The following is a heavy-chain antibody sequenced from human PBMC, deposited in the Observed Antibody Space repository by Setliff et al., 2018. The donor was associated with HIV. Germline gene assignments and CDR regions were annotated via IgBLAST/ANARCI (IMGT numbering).Heavy chain of an antibody. CDR3: ARGGGPDTNFDS. CDR2: IFYTGST. Sequence: SETLSLTCAVSGYSIRDNFFWGWVRQPPGKGLEWIGSIFYTGSTHYKSSLKSRVTISVDTSKNQFSLRLSSVTAADTAVYYCARGGGPDTNFDSWGRGTLVTVSS. V-gene: IGHV4-38-2*01. CDR1: GYSIRDNFF. D-gene: IGHD3-16*01. J-gene: IGHJ4*02.